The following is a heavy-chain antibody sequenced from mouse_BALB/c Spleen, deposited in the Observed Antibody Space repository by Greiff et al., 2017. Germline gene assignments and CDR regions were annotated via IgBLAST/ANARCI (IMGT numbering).Heavy chain of an antibody. D-gene: IGHD2-1*01. J-gene: IGHJ2*01. V-gene: IGHV5-12-1*01. CDR2: ISSGGGST. CDR1: GFAFSSYD. Sequence: EVMLVESGGGLVQPGGSRKLSCAASGFAFSSYDMSWVRQTPEKRLEWVAYISSGGGSTYYPDTVKGRFTISRDNAKNTLYLQMSSLKSEDTAMYYCARQVYGNYFFDYWGQGTTLTVSS. CDR3: ARQVYGNYFFDY.